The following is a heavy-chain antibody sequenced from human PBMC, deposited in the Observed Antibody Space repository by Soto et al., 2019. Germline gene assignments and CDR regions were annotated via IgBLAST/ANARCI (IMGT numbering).Heavy chain of an antibody. J-gene: IGHJ4*02. CDR3: ARSSGSIDY. Sequence: QXLSLTCAISGDXVSSNRAAWNWIRQSPSRGLEWLGSKYYRSKWYNDYSVSVKSRITIKPDTSKNQFSLQMNSVTPEDTAVYYCARSSGSIDYWGQGTLAPVS. CDR2: KYYRSKWYN. D-gene: IGHD1-26*01. V-gene: IGHV6-1*01. CDR1: GDXVSSNRAA.